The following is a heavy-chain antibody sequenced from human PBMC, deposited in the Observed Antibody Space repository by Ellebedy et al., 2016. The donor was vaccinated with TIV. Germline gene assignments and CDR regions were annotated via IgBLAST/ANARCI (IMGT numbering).Heavy chain of an antibody. CDR1: GFTFNDAH. D-gene: IGHD6-13*01. Sequence: GESLKISCAASGFTFNDAHMSWVRQAPGKGLEWISYISKSGNTIYYADSVKGRFTISRDNTKNLLHLQMHSLRADDTAVYFCARDPVFSSSWLYYFDFWGQGTLVSVSS. J-gene: IGHJ4*02. CDR2: ISKSGNTI. CDR3: ARDPVFSSSWLYYFDF. V-gene: IGHV3-11*04.